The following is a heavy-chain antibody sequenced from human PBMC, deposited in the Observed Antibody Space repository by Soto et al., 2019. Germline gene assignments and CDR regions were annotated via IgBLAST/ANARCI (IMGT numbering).Heavy chain of an antibody. CDR2: IYYSGST. D-gene: IGHD3-22*01. CDR3: AREGNDYGSSGYYYFDY. V-gene: IGHV4-59*01. J-gene: IGHJ4*02. Sequence: SETLSLTCTVSGGSISNYYWSWIRQPPGKGLEWIGYIYYSGSTNYNPSLKSRVTISVDTSKKQFSLKVTSVSAADTAVYYCAREGNDYGSSGYYYFDYWGQGTLVTVS. CDR1: GGSISNYY.